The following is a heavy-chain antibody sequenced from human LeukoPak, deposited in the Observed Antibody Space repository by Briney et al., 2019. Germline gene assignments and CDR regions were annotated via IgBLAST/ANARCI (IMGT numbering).Heavy chain of an antibody. Sequence: SETLSLTCTVSSGSISNSNFFWGWIRQPPGKGLEWIGSIFYSGSTDYNPSLKSRVTISVDTSKNQFSLQLNSVTPEDTAVYYCARGRREVINYYDSSDFYYFDYWGQGTLVTVSS. J-gene: IGHJ4*02. V-gene: IGHV4-39*01. D-gene: IGHD3-22*01. CDR3: ARGRREVINYYDSSDFYYFDY. CDR1: SGSISNSNFF. CDR2: IFYSGST.